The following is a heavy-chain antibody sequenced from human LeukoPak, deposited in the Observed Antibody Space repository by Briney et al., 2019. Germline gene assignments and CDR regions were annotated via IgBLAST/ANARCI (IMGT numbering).Heavy chain of an antibody. Sequence: GGSLRLSCAASGFTFSSYSMNWVRQAPGKGLEWVSSISSISSYIYYADSVKGRFTVSRDNAKNSLYLQMDSLRAEDAAVYYCARDPSGTYYPRVSGALDIWGQGTMVTVSS. CDR1: GFTFSSYS. CDR3: ARDPSGTYYPRVSGALDI. D-gene: IGHD1-26*01. CDR2: ISSISSYI. V-gene: IGHV3-21*01. J-gene: IGHJ3*02.